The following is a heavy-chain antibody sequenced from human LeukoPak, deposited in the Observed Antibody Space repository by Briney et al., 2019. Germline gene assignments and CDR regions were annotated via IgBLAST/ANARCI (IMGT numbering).Heavy chain of an antibody. D-gene: IGHD2-2*02. CDR3: ARVYAGPAAIAYYYYYMDV. V-gene: IGHV4-59*01. CDR2: IYYSGST. J-gene: IGHJ6*03. Sequence: PSETLSLTCTVSGGSISSYYWSWIRQPPGKGLEWIGYIYYSGSTNYNPSLKSRVTISVDTSKNQFSLKPSSVTAADTAVYYCARVYAGPAAIAYYYYYMDVWGKGTTVTVSS. CDR1: GGSISSYY.